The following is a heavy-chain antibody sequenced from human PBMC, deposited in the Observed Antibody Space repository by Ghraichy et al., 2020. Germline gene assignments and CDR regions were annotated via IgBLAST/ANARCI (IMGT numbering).Heavy chain of an antibody. D-gene: IGHD3-22*01. Sequence: ASVKVSCKASGYTFTSYDINWVRQATGQGLEWMGWMNPNSGNTGYAQKFQGRVTMTRNTSISTAYMELSSLRSEDTAVYYCARRADYYDSSGYYYKFNGYYFDYWGQGTLVTVSS. CDR2: MNPNSGNT. CDR1: GYTFTSYD. CDR3: ARRADYYDSSGYYYKFNGYYFDY. J-gene: IGHJ4*02. V-gene: IGHV1-8*01.